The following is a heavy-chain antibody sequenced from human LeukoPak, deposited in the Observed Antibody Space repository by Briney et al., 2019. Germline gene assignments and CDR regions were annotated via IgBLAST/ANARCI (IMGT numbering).Heavy chain of an antibody. J-gene: IGHJ4*02. D-gene: IGHD3-22*01. CDR3: ARVRFHYDSSGYGFFDY. CDR2: ISGSSSTI. CDR1: GFIFSSYA. Sequence: PGESLRLSCAASGFIFSSYAMNWVRQAPGKGLEWVSYISGSSSTIYNADSVKGRFTIPRDNAKNTLYLQMNSLRDEDTAVYYCARVRFHYDSSGYGFFDYWGQGALVTVSS. V-gene: IGHV3-48*02.